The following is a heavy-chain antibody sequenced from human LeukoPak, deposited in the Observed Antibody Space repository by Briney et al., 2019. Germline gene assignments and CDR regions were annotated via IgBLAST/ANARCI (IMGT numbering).Heavy chain of an antibody. CDR1: GFTFSSYG. D-gene: IGHD6-19*01. Sequence: GGSLRLSCAASGFTFSSYGMHWVRQAPGKGLEWVAVISYDGSNKYYADSVKGRFAISRDSSKNTLYLQMNSLRAEDTAVYYCAKDGLYSSGWYSLGYYYYYGMDAWGQGTTVTVSS. J-gene: IGHJ6*02. CDR3: AKDGLYSSGWYSLGYYYYYGMDA. V-gene: IGHV3-30*18. CDR2: ISYDGSNK.